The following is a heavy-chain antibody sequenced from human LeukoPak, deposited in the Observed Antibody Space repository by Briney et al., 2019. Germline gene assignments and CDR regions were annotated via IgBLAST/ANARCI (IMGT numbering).Heavy chain of an antibody. CDR2: IYSGGST. CDR3: ARVPGYSSSWYRPEDY. D-gene: IGHD6-13*01. V-gene: IGHV3-53*01. CDR1: GFTVSSNY. J-gene: IGHJ4*02. Sequence: GGSLRLSCAASGFTVSSNYMSWVRQAPGKGLEWVSVIYSGGSTYYADSVKGRFTISRDNSKNTLYLQMNGLRAEDTAVYYCARVPGYSSSWYRPEDYWGQETLVTLSS.